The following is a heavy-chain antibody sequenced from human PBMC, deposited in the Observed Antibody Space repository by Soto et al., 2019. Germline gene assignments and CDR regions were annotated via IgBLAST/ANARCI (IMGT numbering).Heavy chain of an antibody. CDR1: GGSFSGYY. D-gene: IGHD3-10*01. CDR2: INHSGST. Sequence: SETLSLTCAVYGGSFSGYYWSWIRQPPGKGLEWIGEINHSGSTNYNPCVKSRVTISVGTSKNQFSLKLSSVTAADTAVYYCARSPRLSMVRGVIGRNWFDPWGQGTLVTVSS. J-gene: IGHJ5*02. CDR3: ARSPRLSMVRGVIGRNWFDP. V-gene: IGHV4-34*01.